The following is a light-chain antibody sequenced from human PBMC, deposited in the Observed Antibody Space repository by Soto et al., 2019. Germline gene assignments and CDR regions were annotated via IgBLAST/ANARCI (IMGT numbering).Light chain of an antibody. J-gene: IGKJ4*01. Sequence: ETLMTQSPATLPASPGERVTLSCRASQNINFNLAWYQQKPGQAPRVLIYGASSRASGIPDRFSGSWSGTDFTLTISRLEHDDFAFYYCQQYHNWPPLTFGGGTRVEIK. CDR2: GAS. V-gene: IGKV3D-15*01. CDR1: QNINFN. CDR3: QQYHNWPPLT.